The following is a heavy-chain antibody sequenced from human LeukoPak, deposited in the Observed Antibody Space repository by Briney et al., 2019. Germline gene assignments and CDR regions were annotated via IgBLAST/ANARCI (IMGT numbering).Heavy chain of an antibody. CDR2: IYTSGST. J-gene: IGHJ4*02. CDR1: GVSISSYY. V-gene: IGHV4-4*07. Sequence: SETLSLTCTVSGVSISSYYWSWIRQPAGKGLEWIARIYTSGSTNYNPSLTSRVTMSVDTSKNQSPLKLSSVTAAATAVYYWARADPVLLWFGELPYYFGYWGQGSLVTVSS. CDR3: ARADPVLLWFGELPYYFGY. D-gene: IGHD3-10*01.